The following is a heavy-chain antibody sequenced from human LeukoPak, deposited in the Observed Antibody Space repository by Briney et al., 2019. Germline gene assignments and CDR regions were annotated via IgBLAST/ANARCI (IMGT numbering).Heavy chain of an antibody. CDR3: ARAGGSSWYFSLYY. CDR2: IIPIIGTP. V-gene: IGHV1-69*04. D-gene: IGHD2-15*01. J-gene: IGHJ4*02. CDR1: GGTFSSNV. Sequence: SVKVSCKASGGTFSSNVISWVRQAPGQGLEWMGRIIPIIGTPDYAQKFQGRVTITADKSTNTAYMELTSLKSDDTAVYYCARAGGSSWYFSLYYWGQGTLVTVSS.